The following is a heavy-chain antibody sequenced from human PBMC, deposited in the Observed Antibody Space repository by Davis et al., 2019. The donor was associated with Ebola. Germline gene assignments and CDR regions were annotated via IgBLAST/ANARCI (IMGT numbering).Heavy chain of an antibody. Sequence: MPSETLSLTCTVSGGSISSYYWGWIRQPPGKGLEYIGYIHYTGATNYNPSLKSRVTISLDTSYNEFSLKLSSVTAADSAVYYCARGWDSSGWQNWGQGTLVTVSS. CDR3: ARGWDSSGWQN. D-gene: IGHD6-19*01. J-gene: IGHJ4*02. CDR2: IHYTGAT. V-gene: IGHV4-59*01. CDR1: GGSISSYY.